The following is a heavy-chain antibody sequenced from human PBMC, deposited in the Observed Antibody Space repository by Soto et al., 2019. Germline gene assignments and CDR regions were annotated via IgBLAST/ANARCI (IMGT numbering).Heavy chain of an antibody. Sequence: SETLSLTCTVSGGSISSYYWSWIRQPPGKGLEWIGYIYYSGSTNYNPSLKSRVTISVDTSKNQFSLKLSSVTAADTAVYYCARHPELDLVTPYYFDYWGQGTLVTVSS. CDR3: ARHPELDLVTPYYFDY. V-gene: IGHV4-59*08. J-gene: IGHJ4*02. D-gene: IGHD3-9*01. CDR1: GGSISSYY. CDR2: IYYSGST.